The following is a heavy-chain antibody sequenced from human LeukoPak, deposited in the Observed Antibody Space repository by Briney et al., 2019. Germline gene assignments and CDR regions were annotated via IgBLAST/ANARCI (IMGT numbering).Heavy chain of an antibody. CDR3: ARGSPYCSGGSCYLN. CDR2: IDPSDSYT. J-gene: IGHJ4*02. D-gene: IGHD2-15*01. Sequence: GESLRISCKGSGYSFTSYWISWVRQMPGKGLEWMGRIDPSDSYTNYSPSFQGHVTISADKSISTAYLQWSSLKAPDTAMYYCARGSPYCSGGSCYLNWGQGTLVTVSS. V-gene: IGHV5-10-1*01. CDR1: GYSFTSYW.